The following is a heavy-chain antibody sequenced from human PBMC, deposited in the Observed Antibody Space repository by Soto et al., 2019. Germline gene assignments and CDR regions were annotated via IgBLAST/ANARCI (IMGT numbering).Heavy chain of an antibody. D-gene: IGHD3-10*01. CDR3: AKERAELEFVY. Sequence: QVQLVESGGGVVQPGRSLRLSCAASGFTFSNYAMHWVRQAPGKGLEWVALISFDGSNKEIADSVKGRFTTSRDNSMNPLYLQMNGLRPEDTALYYCAKERAELEFVYWGQGTLVTVSS. CDR2: ISFDGSNK. CDR1: GFTFSNYA. J-gene: IGHJ4*02. V-gene: IGHV3-30*18.